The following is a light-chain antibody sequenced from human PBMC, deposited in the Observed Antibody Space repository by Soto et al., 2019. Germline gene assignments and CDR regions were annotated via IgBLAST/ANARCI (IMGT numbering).Light chain of an antibody. CDR3: QQSYSTRWT. J-gene: IGKJ1*01. V-gene: IGKV1-39*01. CDR1: QSISSY. CDR2: AAS. Sequence: DIQMTKSPSSLSASVGDRVTMTCRASQSISSYLNWYQQKPGKAPKLLIYAASSLQSGVPSRFSGSGSGTDFTLTISSLQPEDFATYYCQQSYSTRWTFGQGTKVEIK.